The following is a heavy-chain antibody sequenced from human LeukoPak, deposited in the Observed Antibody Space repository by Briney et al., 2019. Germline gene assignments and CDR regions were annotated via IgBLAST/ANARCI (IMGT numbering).Heavy chain of an antibody. CDR3: ARAEALLPYLY. D-gene: IGHD2-15*01. J-gene: IGHJ4*02. Sequence: GGSLRLSCAASGFTFSTYGINWVRQAPGKGLEWVSYISSGSDSIHYADSLKGRFTVSRDNAKNSLFLQMNSLRDEDTVLYYCARAEALLPYLYWGQGTLVTVSS. CDR2: ISSGSDSI. V-gene: IGHV3-48*02. CDR1: GFTFSTYG.